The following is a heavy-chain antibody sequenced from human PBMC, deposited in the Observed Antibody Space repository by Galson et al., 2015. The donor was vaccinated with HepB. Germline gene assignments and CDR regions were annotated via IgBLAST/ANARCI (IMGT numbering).Heavy chain of an antibody. CDR3: ARLYYNNPAYSYSYGIDV. D-gene: IGHD3-22*01. Sequence: SLRLSCAASGFNFGSYSMNWVRQAPGKGLEWISYISNSRGAIYYADSVQGRFTISRDNAQKSLYLQMNSLRAEDTAVYYCARLYYNNPAYSYSYGIDVRGQRTTVSASS. V-gene: IGHV3-48*01. J-gene: IGHJ6*02. CDR2: ISNSRGAI. CDR1: GFNFGSYS.